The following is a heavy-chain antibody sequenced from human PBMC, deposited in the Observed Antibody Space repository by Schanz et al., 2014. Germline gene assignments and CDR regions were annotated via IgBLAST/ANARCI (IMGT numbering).Heavy chain of an antibody. CDR2: IKHDGSEK. V-gene: IGHV3-7*01. D-gene: IGHD3-3*01. CDR1: GFAFDTYW. Sequence: EVPLVESGGGLVQPGGSLRLSCAASGFAFDTYWMSWVRQAPGKGLEWVANIKHDGSEKYYVDSVKGRFTISRDNAKNSMYLEMNSLRAEDTAVFYCARVGGTYYDFWSGVPPIVMHDGFDIWGQGTMVTVS. J-gene: IGHJ3*02. CDR3: ARVGGTYYDFWSGVPPIVMHDGFDI.